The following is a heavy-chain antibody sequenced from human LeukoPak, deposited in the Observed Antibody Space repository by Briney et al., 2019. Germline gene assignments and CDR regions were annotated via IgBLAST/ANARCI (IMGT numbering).Heavy chain of an antibody. Sequence: SETLSLTCAVSGGSISSSNWWSWVRQPPGKGLEWIGEIYHSGSTYYNPSLKSRVTISVDTSKNQFSLKLSSVTAADTAVYYCARVKGATIGLYYYYGMDVWGQGTTVTVS. CDR1: GGSISSSNW. CDR2: IYHSGST. D-gene: IGHD5-24*01. J-gene: IGHJ6*02. V-gene: IGHV4-4*02. CDR3: ARVKGATIGLYYYYGMDV.